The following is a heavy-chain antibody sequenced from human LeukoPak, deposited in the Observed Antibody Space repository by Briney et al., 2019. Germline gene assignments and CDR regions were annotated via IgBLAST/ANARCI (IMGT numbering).Heavy chain of an antibody. J-gene: IGHJ3*02. D-gene: IGHD3-10*01. CDR3: ARSWALLESPAFDI. CDR2: IGSYTGDT. V-gene: IGHV1-18*01. CDR1: GNTLSKLS. Sequence: ASVKVSCKVSGNTLSKLSIHWMRQAPGQGLEWMGGIGSYTGDTNYAQKFQGRITMTPDTSTSTAYMELRSLTSDDTAIYYCARSWALLESPAFDIWGQGSLVTVSS.